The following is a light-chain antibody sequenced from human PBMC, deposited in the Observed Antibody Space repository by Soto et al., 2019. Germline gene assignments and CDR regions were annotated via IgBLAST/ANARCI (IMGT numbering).Light chain of an antibody. Sequence: QTVVXQXXSXXVSPXGTXXLTXXSSTGAVTSGHYPYWFQQKPGQAPRTLXYDTSNKHSWTPARFSGSLLGGKAALTLSGAQPEDEAEYYCLLSYSGAGVFGGGTKLTVL. V-gene: IGLV7-46*01. CDR3: LLSYSGAGV. CDR1: TGAVTSGHY. CDR2: DTS. J-gene: IGLJ2*01.